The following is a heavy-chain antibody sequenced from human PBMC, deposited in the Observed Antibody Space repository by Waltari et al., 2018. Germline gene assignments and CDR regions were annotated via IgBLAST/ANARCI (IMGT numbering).Heavy chain of an antibody. CDR3: TKDTFGEYDS. V-gene: IGHV3-74*01. Sequence: EVQLVESGGGLVQPGGSLRLSCAASGFTLSSYWMHWVRQVPGKGLVLGSPINPYGSNINYADALRGRFTISRDSAKNTLYLQMNSLRAEDTAVYYCTKDTFGEYDSWGQGTLVTVSS. CDR1: GFTLSSYW. CDR2: INPYGSNI. J-gene: IGHJ4*02. D-gene: IGHD3-10*01.